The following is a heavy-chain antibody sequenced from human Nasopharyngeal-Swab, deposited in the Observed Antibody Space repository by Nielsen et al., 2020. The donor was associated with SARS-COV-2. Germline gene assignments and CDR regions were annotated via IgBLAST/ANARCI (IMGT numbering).Heavy chain of an antibody. CDR1: GGSISSSSYY. D-gene: IGHD6-6*01. Sequence: GSLRLSCTVSGGSISSSSYYWGWIRQPPGKGLEWIGHIYYSGSTYYNPSLKSRVTISVDTSKSQFSLKLSSVTAADTAVYYCARRRTLAAPGGVGYYYYMDVWGKGTTVTVSS. V-gene: IGHV4-39*01. CDR3: ARRRTLAAPGGVGYYYYMDV. CDR2: IYYSGST. J-gene: IGHJ6*03.